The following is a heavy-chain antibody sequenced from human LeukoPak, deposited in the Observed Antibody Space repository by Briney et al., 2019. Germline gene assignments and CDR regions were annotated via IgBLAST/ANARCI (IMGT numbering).Heavy chain of an antibody. D-gene: IGHD2-2*01. CDR3: ARDAELGYCSSTSCYSNAFDI. CDR2: IYYSGST. J-gene: IGHJ3*02. Sequence: SETLSLTCTVSGGSISSGGYYWSWIRPHPGKGLEWIGYIYYSGSTYYNPSLKSRITISVDTSKNQFSLKLSSVTAADTAVYYCARDAELGYCSSTSCYSNAFDIWGQGTMVTVSS. V-gene: IGHV4-31*03. CDR1: GGSISSGGYY.